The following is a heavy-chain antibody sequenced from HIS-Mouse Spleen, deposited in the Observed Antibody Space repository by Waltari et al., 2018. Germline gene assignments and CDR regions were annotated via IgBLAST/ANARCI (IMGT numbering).Heavy chain of an antibody. CDR2: SNPSGGST. Sequence: QVQLVQSGAEVKKPGASVKVSCKASGYTFTSYYMHWVRQAPGQGVEWMGISNPSGGSTSYAQKFQGRVTMTRDTSTSTVYMELSSLRSEDTAVYYCARKEGDYYGSGSALDYWGQGTLVTVSS. CDR1: GYTFTSYY. V-gene: IGHV1-46*03. J-gene: IGHJ4*02. CDR3: ARKEGDYYGSGSALDY. D-gene: IGHD3-10*01.